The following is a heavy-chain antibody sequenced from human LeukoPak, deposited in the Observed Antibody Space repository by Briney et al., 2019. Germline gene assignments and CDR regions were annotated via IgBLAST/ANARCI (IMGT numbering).Heavy chain of an antibody. D-gene: IGHD2-2*01. CDR3: AREGGYCSSTSCRGAFDI. V-gene: IGHV1-2*02. CDR1: GYTFTGYY. Sequence: ASVKVSCKASGYTFTGYYMHWVRQAPGQGLEWMGWINPNSGGTNYAQKFQGRVTMTRDTSISTAYMELSRLRSDDTAVYYCAREGGYCSSTSCRGAFDIWGQGTMVTVSS. CDR2: INPNSGGT. J-gene: IGHJ3*02.